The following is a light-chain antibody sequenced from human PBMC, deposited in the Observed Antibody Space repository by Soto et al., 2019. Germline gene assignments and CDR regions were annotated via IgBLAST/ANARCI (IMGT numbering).Light chain of an antibody. CDR3: QQYNSYWT. CDR1: QSISSW. V-gene: IGKV1-5*03. Sequence: DIQMTQSPSTLSASVGDRVTITCRASQSISSWLAWYQRKPGKVPKLLIYKASNLESGVPSRFSGSGSGTEFTLTISSLQPDDFATYYCQQYNSYWTFGQGTKVDI. J-gene: IGKJ1*01. CDR2: KAS.